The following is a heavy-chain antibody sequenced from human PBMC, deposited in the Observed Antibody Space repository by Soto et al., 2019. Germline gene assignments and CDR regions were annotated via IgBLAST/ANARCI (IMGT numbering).Heavy chain of an antibody. CDR3: AKDPPSSSSNSFDI. D-gene: IGHD2-2*01. Sequence: LGGSLRLSCAACGFTFCSYAMHWVRQAPGKGLEWVSVISGSGGTTYYADSVKGRFTISRDKSKSTLFLQMDSLRAEDTAMYYCAKDPPSSSSNSFDIWGQGTMVTVS. CDR2: ISGSGGTT. V-gene: IGHV3-23*01. CDR1: GFTFCSYA. J-gene: IGHJ3*02.